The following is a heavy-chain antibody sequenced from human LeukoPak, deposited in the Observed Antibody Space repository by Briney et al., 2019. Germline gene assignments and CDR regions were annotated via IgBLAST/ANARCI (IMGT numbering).Heavy chain of an antibody. J-gene: IGHJ4*02. CDR1: DGSISSGDYY. CDR2: IYYSGST. CDR3: ARGGSGSYYVGPFDY. Sequence: PSETLSLTCTVSDGSISSGDYYWSWIRQPPGKGLEWIGYIYYSGSTYYNPSLKSRVTISVDTSKNQFSLKLSSVTAADAAVYYCARGGSGSYYVGPFDYWGQGTLVTVSS. D-gene: IGHD1-26*01. V-gene: IGHV4-30-4*08.